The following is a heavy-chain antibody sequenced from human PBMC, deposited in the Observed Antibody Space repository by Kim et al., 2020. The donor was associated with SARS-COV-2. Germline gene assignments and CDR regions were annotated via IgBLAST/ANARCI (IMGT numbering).Heavy chain of an antibody. D-gene: IGHD6-19*01. CDR3: AKEGTTSAWHFYFDH. CDR1: GFTFSLFG. V-gene: IGHV3-23*01. Sequence: GGSLRLSCAASGFTFSLFGMTWVRQAPGKGLEWVASFSTGGGRSYYADSVKGRFTISRDDSSHTFYLQMSSLRVEDTAVYYCAKEGTTSAWHFYFDHWGQGTQVTVSP. CDR2: FSTGGGRS. J-gene: IGHJ4*02.